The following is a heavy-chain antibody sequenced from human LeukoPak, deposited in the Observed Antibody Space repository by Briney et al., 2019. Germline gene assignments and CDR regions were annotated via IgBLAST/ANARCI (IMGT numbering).Heavy chain of an antibody. Sequence: ASVTVSCTTSGYTFTSYGISWVRQAPGQGLQWMGWISAYNDNTNYAQKFQDRLTMTTNTSTRTAYMELRSLRSEDTAVYYCARGRGYYYGMDVWGQGTTVTVSS. J-gene: IGHJ6*02. CDR1: GYTFTSYG. V-gene: IGHV1-18*01. CDR3: ARGRGYYYGMDV. CDR2: ISAYNDNT.